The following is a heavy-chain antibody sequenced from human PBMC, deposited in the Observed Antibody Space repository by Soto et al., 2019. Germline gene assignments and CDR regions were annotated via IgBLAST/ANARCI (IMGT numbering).Heavy chain of an antibody. D-gene: IGHD2-15*01. Sequence: SETLSLTCAVSGYSISSGYYWGWIRQPPGKGLEWIGSISHSGSTYYNPSLKSRVAISVDTSKNQFSLKLSSVTAADTAVYYCARDRGLLLLVHAFDIWGQGTMVTVSS. J-gene: IGHJ3*02. V-gene: IGHV4-38-2*02. CDR1: GYSISSGYY. CDR2: ISHSGST. CDR3: ARDRGLLLLVHAFDI.